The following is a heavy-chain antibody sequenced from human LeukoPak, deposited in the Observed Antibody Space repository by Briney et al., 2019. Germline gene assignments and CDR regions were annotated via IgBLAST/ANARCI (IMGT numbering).Heavy chain of an antibody. CDR2: ISYDGSNK. J-gene: IGHJ3*02. Sequence: GGSLRLSCAASGFTFSSYAMHWVRQAPGKGLEWVAVISYDGSNKYYADSVKGRFTISRDNSKNTLYLQMNSLRAEDTAVYYCARDRLPYGGNPNYGAFDIWGQGTMVTVSS. D-gene: IGHD4-23*01. CDR1: GFTFSSYA. V-gene: IGHV3-30-3*01. CDR3: ARDRLPYGGNPNYGAFDI.